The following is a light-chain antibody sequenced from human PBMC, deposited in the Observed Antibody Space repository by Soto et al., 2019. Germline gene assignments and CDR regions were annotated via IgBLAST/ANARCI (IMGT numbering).Light chain of an antibody. CDR3: QVWDSPSGLTYI. CDR1: NIGNKV. J-gene: IGLJ1*01. V-gene: IGLV3-21*02. CDR2: DDG. Sequence: SYELTQAPSVSVAPGQTATIACGGNNIGNKVVHWYQQKPGQAPVLVVYDDGDRPSGIPERFSGSNSGNTATLTISRVEPGDEADYYCQVWDSPSGLTYIFGPGTKVTVL.